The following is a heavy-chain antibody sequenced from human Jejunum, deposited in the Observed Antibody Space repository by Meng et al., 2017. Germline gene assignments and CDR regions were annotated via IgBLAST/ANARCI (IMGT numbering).Heavy chain of an antibody. J-gene: IGHJ1*01. D-gene: IGHD1-1*01. CDR2: INPDGSNP. CDR3: TNDRLNH. CDR1: GFTFTDHW. Sequence: VQLVESGGGLARPGGSLRLSWAGSGFTFTDHWMHWVRQGPGKGLVWVSRINPDGSNPTYADSVKGRFTISRDNAKNTVYLQMNSLRAEDTAVYYCTNDRLNHWGQGALVTVSS. V-gene: IGHV3-74*02.